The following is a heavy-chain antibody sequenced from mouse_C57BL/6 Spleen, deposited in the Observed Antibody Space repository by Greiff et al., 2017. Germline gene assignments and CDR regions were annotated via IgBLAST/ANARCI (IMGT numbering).Heavy chain of an antibody. D-gene: IGHD2-14*01. CDR3: TRDRVHGNAMDY. CDR2: ISSGGDYI. Sequence: EVQLVESGEGLVKPGGSLKLSCAASGFTFSSYAMSWVRQTPEKRLEWVAYISSGGDYIYYADTVKGRFTISRDNARNTLYLQMSSLKSEDTAMYYCTRDRVHGNAMDYWGQGTSVTVSS. CDR1: GFTFSSYA. V-gene: IGHV5-9-1*02. J-gene: IGHJ4*01.